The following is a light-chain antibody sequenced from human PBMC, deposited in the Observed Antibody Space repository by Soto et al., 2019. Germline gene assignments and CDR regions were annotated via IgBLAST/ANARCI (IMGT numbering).Light chain of an antibody. J-gene: IGLJ2*01. CDR2: DNN. CDR3: GTWDSSLSAVV. V-gene: IGLV1-51*01. Sequence: QSVLTQPPSVSAAPGQKVTISFSGSSSNIGNNYVSWYQHLPGTAPKLLIYDNNKRPSGIPDRFSGSKSGTSATLGITGLQTGDEADYYCGTWDSSLSAVVFGGGTKLTVL. CDR1: SSNIGNNY.